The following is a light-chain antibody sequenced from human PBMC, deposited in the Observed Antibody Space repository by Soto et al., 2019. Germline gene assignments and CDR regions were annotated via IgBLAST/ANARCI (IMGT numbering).Light chain of an antibody. J-gene: IGKJ1*01. V-gene: IGKV1-39*01. CDR2: TTS. CDR3: QQGFSRPRT. CDR1: QSIRSY. Sequence: DIQMTQSPSSLSASVGDRVTIACRASQSIRSYLNWYQQKPGKAPKLLIYTTSNVQSGVPSRFSGSGSGTDFTLAITNLQPEDFATYFCQQGFSRPRTFGQGTKVDIK.